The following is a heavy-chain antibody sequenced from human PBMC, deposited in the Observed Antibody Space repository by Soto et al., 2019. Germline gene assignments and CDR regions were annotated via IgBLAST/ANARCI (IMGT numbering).Heavy chain of an antibody. CDR1: GYTFTSYG. CDR2: ISAYNGNT. J-gene: IGHJ3*02. V-gene: IGHV1-18*01. Sequence: ASVKVSCKASGYTFTSYGISWVRQAPGQGLEWMGWISAYNGNTNYAQKLQGRVTMTTDTSTSTAYMELRSLRSDDTAVYYCARDRTYYDFWSGPRLKGDAFDIWGQGTMVTVSS. D-gene: IGHD3-3*01. CDR3: ARDRTYYDFWSGPRLKGDAFDI.